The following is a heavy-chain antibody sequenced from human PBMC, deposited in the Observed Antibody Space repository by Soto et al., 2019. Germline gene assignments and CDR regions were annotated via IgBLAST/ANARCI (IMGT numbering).Heavy chain of an antibody. CDR1: GFTFSTSW. J-gene: IGHJ4*02. V-gene: IGHV3-74*01. CDR2: MNADGTTI. Sequence: EVQLVESGGGLVQPGGSLRLSCAASGFTFSTSWMHWVRQAPGKGLVWVSRMNADGTTINYADSVKGRFTISRDNAKNTLYLQMNSLRDDDAAVYYCARAGYYRFDFWGQGTLFTVSS. CDR3: ARAGYYRFDF. D-gene: IGHD2-15*01.